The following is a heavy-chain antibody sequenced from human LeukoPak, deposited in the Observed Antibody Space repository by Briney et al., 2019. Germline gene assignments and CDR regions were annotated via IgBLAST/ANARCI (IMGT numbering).Heavy chain of an antibody. CDR3: AGTYYYDGSGSTHFDH. D-gene: IGHD3-22*01. J-gene: IGHJ4*02. CDR2: IYYSGST. CDR1: GGSISRSSHY. V-gene: IGHV4-39*01. Sequence: PSETLSLTCTVSGGSISRSSHYWGWIRQPPGKGLEWVGTIYYSGSTHTNPSLKSRVTISVDTSKNQFSLKLSSVTAADTAVYYCAGTYYYDGSGSTHFDHWGQGTLVTVSS.